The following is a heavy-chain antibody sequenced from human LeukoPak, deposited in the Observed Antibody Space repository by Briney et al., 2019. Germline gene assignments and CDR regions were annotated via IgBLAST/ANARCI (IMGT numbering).Heavy chain of an antibody. Sequence: GRSLRLSCAGSGFTFGGYGMHWFRQTPGKGLEWVAVIAYDGSRAFYADSVKGRFTISRDNSKNTMSVQMDDLRDEDTAVYYCTRYNNDHFDYWGQGTLVTVSS. CDR3: TRYNNDHFDY. CDR1: GFTFGGYG. D-gene: IGHD1-14*01. V-gene: IGHV3-33*01. CDR2: IAYDGSRA. J-gene: IGHJ4*02.